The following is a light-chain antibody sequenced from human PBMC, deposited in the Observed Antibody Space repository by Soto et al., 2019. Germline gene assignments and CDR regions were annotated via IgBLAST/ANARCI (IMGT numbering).Light chain of an antibody. CDR2: GAS. CDR3: QQSYGIPHT. V-gene: IGKV1-39*01. Sequence: DIQMTQSPSSLSASVGDRVTITCRASQSISSYLNWYQQKPGKAPKLLIYGASSLQSGVPSRFSGSGSGTDFTLTISSLQPEDFATYYCQQSYGIPHTFGPGTKVDVK. CDR1: QSISSY. J-gene: IGKJ3*01.